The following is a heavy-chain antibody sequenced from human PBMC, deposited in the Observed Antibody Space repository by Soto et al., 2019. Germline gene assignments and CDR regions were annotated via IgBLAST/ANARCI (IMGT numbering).Heavy chain of an antibody. V-gene: IGHV3-74*01. D-gene: IGHD3-16*01. CDR1: GLTFCSYG. CDR2: INSDGTST. CDR3: TSLGY. J-gene: IGHJ4*02. Sequence: GGSLRLSCAASGLTFCSYGMLWVRQAPGKGLVWVSRINSDGTSTSYADSAKGRFTISRDNAKNTVYLQMNSLRAEDTAVYYCTSLGYWGQGTLVTVSS.